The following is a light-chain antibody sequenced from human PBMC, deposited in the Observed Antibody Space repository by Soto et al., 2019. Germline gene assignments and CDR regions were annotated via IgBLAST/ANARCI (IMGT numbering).Light chain of an antibody. CDR2: GAS. CDR1: QSVSSN. CDR3: QQYNDWPGT. Sequence: EMVITQSPATLSVSPGERATLSCRARQSVSSNLAWYQQKPGQAPRLLIYGASTRATDIPARFSGSGSGTEFTLTISSLQSEDFAVYYCQQYNDWPGTFGQGTKVDIK. J-gene: IGKJ1*01. V-gene: IGKV3-15*01.